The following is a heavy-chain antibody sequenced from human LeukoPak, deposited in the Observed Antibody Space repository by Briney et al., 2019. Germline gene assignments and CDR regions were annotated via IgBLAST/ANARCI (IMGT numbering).Heavy chain of an antibody. V-gene: IGHV3-66*01. D-gene: IGHD5-24*01. CDR2: IYSGGST. CDR1: GFTFSTYA. J-gene: IGHJ4*02. Sequence: GGTLRLSCAASGFTFSTYAMSWVRQAPGKGLEWVSVIYSGGSTYYADSVKGRFTISRDNSKNTLYLQMNSLRAEDTAVYYCARGDRDGYDYWGQGTLVTVSS. CDR3: ARGDRDGYDY.